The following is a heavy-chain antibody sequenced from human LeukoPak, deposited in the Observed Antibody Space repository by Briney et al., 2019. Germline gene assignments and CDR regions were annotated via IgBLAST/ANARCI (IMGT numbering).Heavy chain of an antibody. CDR2: IYTSGST. D-gene: IGHD5-12*01. CDR1: GGSISNYY. J-gene: IGHJ5*02. CDR3: ARAYSGYDWNNWFDP. V-gene: IGHV4-4*07. Sequence: PSETLSLTCNVSGGSISNYYWSWIRQPAGKGLELIGRIYTSGSTNYSPSLKSRVTMSVDTSKNQFSLKLSSVTAADTAVYYCARAYSGYDWNNWFDPWGQGTLVTVSS.